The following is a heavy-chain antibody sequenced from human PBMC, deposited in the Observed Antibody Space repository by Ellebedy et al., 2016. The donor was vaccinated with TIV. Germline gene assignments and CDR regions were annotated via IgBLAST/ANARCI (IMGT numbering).Heavy chain of an antibody. CDR3: ARGGPLGGGDY. Sequence: GESLKISCAASGFTFSSYGMHWVRQAPGKGLEWVAVIWYDGSNKYYADSVKGRFTISRDNSKNTLYLQMNSLRAEDTAVYYCARGGPLGGGDYWGQGTLVTVSS. CDR2: IWYDGSNK. J-gene: IGHJ4*02. V-gene: IGHV3-33*01. D-gene: IGHD3-16*01. CDR1: GFTFSSYG.